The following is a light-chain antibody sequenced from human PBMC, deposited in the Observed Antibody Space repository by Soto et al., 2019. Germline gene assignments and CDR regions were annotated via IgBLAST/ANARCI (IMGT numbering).Light chain of an antibody. V-gene: IGKV3D-15*01. CDR1: QYVSTN. CDR2: DIS. CDR3: QQYYDWPIT. J-gene: IGKJ5*01. Sequence: ETVMTQFPATLSVSPGERATLSCRASQYVSTNLAWYQQQPGQPPRLLIYDISNRAAGIPARFSGSGSETEFALTITSLQSEDFAVYYCQQYYDWPITFGQGTRLEIK.